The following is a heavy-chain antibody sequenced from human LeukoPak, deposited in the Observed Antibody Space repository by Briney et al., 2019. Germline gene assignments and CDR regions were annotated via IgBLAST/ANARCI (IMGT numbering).Heavy chain of an antibody. J-gene: IGHJ4*02. CDR3: ARAGRDFWSGYYDY. D-gene: IGHD3-3*01. CDR2: IYYSGST. V-gene: IGHV4-34*01. Sequence: SETLSLTCAVYGGSFSGYYWSWIRQPPGKGLEWIGSIYYSGSTYYNPSLKSRVTISVDTSKNQFSLKLSSVTAADTAVYYCARAGRDFWSGYYDYWGQGTLVTVSS. CDR1: GGSFSGYY.